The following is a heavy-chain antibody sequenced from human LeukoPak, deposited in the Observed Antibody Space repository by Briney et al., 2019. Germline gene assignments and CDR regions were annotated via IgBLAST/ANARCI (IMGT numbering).Heavy chain of an antibody. Sequence: GASVKVSCKASGYTFTCSAINWVRQATGQGLEWMGWMNPNSGNTGYAQKFQGRVTITRDTSISTAYMELSSLRSEDTAVYYCAREHCTNGVCYTPYFDYWGLGTLVTVSS. J-gene: IGHJ4*02. CDR3: AREHCTNGVCYTPYFDY. CDR1: GYTFTCSA. CDR2: MNPNSGNT. D-gene: IGHD2-8*01. V-gene: IGHV1-8*03.